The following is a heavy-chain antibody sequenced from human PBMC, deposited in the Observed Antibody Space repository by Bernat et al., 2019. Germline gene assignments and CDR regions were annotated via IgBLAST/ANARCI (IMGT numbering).Heavy chain of an antibody. CDR1: GFTFSNYE. V-gene: IGHV3-48*03. CDR2: IDTGDTI. CDR3: ARGVSNRWYRFIDY. Sequence: EVQLVESGGGLVQPGGSLRLSCVASGFTFSNYELHWVRQAPGKGLEWLSYIDTGDTISYTDSVKGRYTISRDNAKNSLYLQMSSLTAEDSAFYYCARGVSNRWYRFIDYWGQGTLVTVSS. J-gene: IGHJ4*01. D-gene: IGHD6-13*01.